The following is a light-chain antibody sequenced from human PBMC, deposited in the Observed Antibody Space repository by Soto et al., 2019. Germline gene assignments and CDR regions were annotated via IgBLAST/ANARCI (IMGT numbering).Light chain of an antibody. J-gene: IGKJ4*01. CDR3: QKYDGVPLT. CDR2: GAS. Sequence: DIQMTQSSSSLSASLGDRVTITCRASQGIAKSLAWYQQRPGKVPKLLIYGASTLKSGVASRFSGSGSGTYFTLTISSLQPEDVATYYCQKYDGVPLTFGGGTKVEIK. V-gene: IGKV1-27*01. CDR1: QGIAKS.